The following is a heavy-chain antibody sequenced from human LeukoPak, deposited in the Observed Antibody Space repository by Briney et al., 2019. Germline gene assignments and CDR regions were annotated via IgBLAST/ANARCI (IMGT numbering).Heavy chain of an antibody. J-gene: IGHJ4*02. CDR1: GGTFSSYA. Sequence: GSSVKVSCKASGGTFSSYAISWVRQAPGQGLEWMGGIIPIFGTANYAQKFQGRVTITTDESTSTAYMELSSLRSEDTAVYYCARSYSSSRYGGVSVYWGQGTLVTVSS. D-gene: IGHD6-13*01. CDR2: IIPIFGTA. CDR3: ARSYSSSRYGGVSVY. V-gene: IGHV1-69*05.